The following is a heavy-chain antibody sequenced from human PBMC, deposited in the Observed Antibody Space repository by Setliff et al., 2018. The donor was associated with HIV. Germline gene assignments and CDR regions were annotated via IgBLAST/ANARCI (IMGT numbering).Heavy chain of an antibody. CDR2: INHSGKT. J-gene: IGHJ5*02. CDR3: AREYSGSGINFNPLT. Sequence: SETLSLTCAVYGGSLSGHYWTRIRQPPGEGLEWIGEINHSGKTNYNPSLKSRITISLDTSKSQFSLKSVTAADTAVYFCAREYSGSGINFNPLTWGQGTLVTVSS. CDR1: GGSLSGHY. D-gene: IGHD3-10*01. V-gene: IGHV4-34*10.